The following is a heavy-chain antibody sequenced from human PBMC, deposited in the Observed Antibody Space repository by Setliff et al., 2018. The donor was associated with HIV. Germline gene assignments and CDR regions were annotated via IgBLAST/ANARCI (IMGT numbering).Heavy chain of an antibody. D-gene: IGHD2-8*01. CDR2: ISGSGATT. CDR1: GLSFRSYA. Sequence: PGGSLRLSCAGSGLSFRSYAMSWVRQAPGKGLEWISGISGSGATTNYADSVKGRFTISRDNSKNTLYLQMNSLRAEDTAVYYCARPYTVWVYGMDVWGKGTTVTVSS. CDR3: ARPYTVWVYGMDV. V-gene: IGHV3-23*01. J-gene: IGHJ6*04.